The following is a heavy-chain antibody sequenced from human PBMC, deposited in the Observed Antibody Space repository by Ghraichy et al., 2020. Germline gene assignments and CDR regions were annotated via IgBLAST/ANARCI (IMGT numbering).Heavy chain of an antibody. CDR3: ARAMYSGSYPYYFDF. CDR2: IYYSGST. J-gene: IGHJ4*02. D-gene: IGHD1-26*01. Sequence: SETLSLTCTVSGASIRSYYWSWIRQPPGKGLEWIGNIYYSGSTNYNPSLKSRVTISVDTSKNQFSLKLSSVTAADTAVYSCARAMYSGSYPYYFDFWGQGTLVTVSS. CDR1: GASIRSYY. V-gene: IGHV4-59*01.